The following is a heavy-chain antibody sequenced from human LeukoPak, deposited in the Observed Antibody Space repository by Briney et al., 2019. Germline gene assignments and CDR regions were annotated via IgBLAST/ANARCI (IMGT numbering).Heavy chain of an antibody. J-gene: IGHJ4*02. CDR2: INHSGST. Sequence: SETLSLTCAVYGGSFSGYYWSWIRQPPGKGLEWIGEINHSGSTNYNPSLKSRVTISVDTSKNQFSLKLSSVTAADTAVYYCARARAGPRPSKWLLRPVGYYFDYWGQGTLVTVSS. CDR3: ARARAGPRPSKWLLRPVGYYFDY. V-gene: IGHV4-34*01. D-gene: IGHD3-22*01. CDR1: GGSFSGYY.